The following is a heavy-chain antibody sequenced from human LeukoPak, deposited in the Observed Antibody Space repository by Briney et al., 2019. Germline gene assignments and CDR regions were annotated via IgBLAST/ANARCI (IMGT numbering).Heavy chain of an antibody. CDR2: IYPGDSDT. V-gene: IGHV5-51*01. J-gene: IGHJ4*02. D-gene: IGHD5-24*01. CDR3: ARGVEMATIHPGFDY. CDR1: GYSFTSYW. Sequence: GESLKISCKGSGYSFTSYWIGWVRQMPGKGLEWMGIIYPGDSDTRYSPSFQGQVTISADKSISTAYPQWSSLKASDTAMYYCARGVEMATIHPGFDYWGQGTLVTVSS.